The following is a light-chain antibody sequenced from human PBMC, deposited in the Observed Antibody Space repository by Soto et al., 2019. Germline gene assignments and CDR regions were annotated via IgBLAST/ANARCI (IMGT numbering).Light chain of an antibody. V-gene: IGLV1-40*01. CDR3: SSYAGSSNV. Sequence: QSVLTRPPSVSGAPGQRVTISCTGSSSNIGAGYDVHWYQQLPGTAPKLLIYGNINRPSGVPDRFSGSKSGTSASLAITGLQAEDEADYYCSSYAGSSNVFGTGTKVTVL. CDR1: SSNIGAGYD. J-gene: IGLJ1*01. CDR2: GNI.